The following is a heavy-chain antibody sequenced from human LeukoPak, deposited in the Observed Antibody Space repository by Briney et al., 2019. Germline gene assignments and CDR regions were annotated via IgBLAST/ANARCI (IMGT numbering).Heavy chain of an antibody. J-gene: IGHJ5*02. CDR3: ARARKGLREP. D-gene: IGHD1-14*01. CDR1: LYTLTNYG. CDR2: ISAYNGNT. V-gene: IGHV1-18*01. Sequence: ASVTVSCQACLYTLTNYGISWLRQAPAQALEWMGGISAYNGNTNYAQKLQGRVTMTTDTTTSTGYMERRSLRSDDTAVYYCARARKGLREPWGQGTLVTVSS.